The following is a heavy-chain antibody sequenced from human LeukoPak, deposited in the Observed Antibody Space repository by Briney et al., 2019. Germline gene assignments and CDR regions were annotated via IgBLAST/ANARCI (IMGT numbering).Heavy chain of an antibody. D-gene: IGHD2-15*01. Sequence: GRSLRLSCAASGFTFSSYGMHWVRQAPGKGLEWVAVISYDGSNKYYADSVKGRFTISRDNSKNTLYLQMNSLRAEDTAVYYCAREEYCSGGTCYSLGWFDSWGQGTLVTVSS. CDR3: AREEYCSGGTCYSLGWFDS. V-gene: IGHV3-30*03. CDR1: GFTFSSYG. CDR2: ISYDGSNK. J-gene: IGHJ5*01.